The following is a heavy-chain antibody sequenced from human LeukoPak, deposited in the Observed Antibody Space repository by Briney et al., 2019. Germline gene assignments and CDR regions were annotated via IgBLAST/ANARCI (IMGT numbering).Heavy chain of an antibody. CDR3: ARTPSGSYWGGFDY. J-gene: IGHJ4*02. Sequence: GGSLRLSCAASGLTFSSYWMSWVRQAPGKGLEWVANIKQDGSEKYYVDSVKGRFTISRDNAKNSLYLQMNSLRAEDTAVYYCARTPSGSYWGGFDYWGQGTLVTVSS. D-gene: IGHD1-26*01. CDR2: IKQDGSEK. V-gene: IGHV3-7*01. CDR1: GLTFSSYW.